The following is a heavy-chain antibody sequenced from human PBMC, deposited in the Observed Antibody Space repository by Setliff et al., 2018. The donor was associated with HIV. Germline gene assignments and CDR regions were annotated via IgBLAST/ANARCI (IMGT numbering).Heavy chain of an antibody. J-gene: IGHJ6*03. V-gene: IGHV4-59*08. D-gene: IGHD6-13*01. CDR3: ARVDSSWSLYYYYYMDV. Sequence: SETLSLTCTVSGGSLSTYYWSWIRQPPGKGLEWTGSIYFTGSSANNPSLKSRVTLSVDTSKHRFSLKLCFVTAADTAVYYCARVDSSWSLYYYYYMDVWGKGTTVTVSS. CDR2: IYFTGSS. CDR1: GGSLSTYY.